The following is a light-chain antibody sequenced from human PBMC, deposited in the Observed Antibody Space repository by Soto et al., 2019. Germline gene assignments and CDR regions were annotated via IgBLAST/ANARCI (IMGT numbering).Light chain of an antibody. CDR1: SSDVGGYNY. CDR2: DVS. V-gene: IGLV2-14*03. J-gene: IGLJ1*01. CDR3: GSYTRSNTYV. Sequence: QSVLTQPASVCGSPGQSITISCTGTSSDVGGYNYVSWYQQHPGKAPKLMIYDVSNRPSGVSNRFSGSKSGNTASLTISGLQAEDEGDYYCGSYTRSNTYVFGTGTKVTVL.